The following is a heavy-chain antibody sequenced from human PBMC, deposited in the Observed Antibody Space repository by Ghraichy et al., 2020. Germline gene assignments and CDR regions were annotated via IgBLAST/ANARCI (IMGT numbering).Heavy chain of an antibody. CDR3: ARDLRGSFDYVWGNYRPPYFDY. CDR2: IKQDGSER. CDR1: GFTFSNYW. Sequence: GSLRLSCAASGFTFSNYWMNWVRQAPGKGLEWVANIKQDGSERYYVDSVKGRFSISRDNAKNSLDLQMNSLRAEDTAVYYCARDLRGSFDYVWGNYRPPYFDYWGQGTLVTVPS. V-gene: IGHV3-7*03. D-gene: IGHD3-16*02. J-gene: IGHJ4*02.